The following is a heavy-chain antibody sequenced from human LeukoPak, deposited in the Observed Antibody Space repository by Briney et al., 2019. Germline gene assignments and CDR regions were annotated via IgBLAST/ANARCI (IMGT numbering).Heavy chain of an antibody. J-gene: IGHJ4*02. D-gene: IGHD1-26*01. CDR3: ARSPTVGATGGY. CDR2: IIPIFGTA. Sequence: GASVSVSCKASGGTFSSYAISWVRQAPGQGLEWMGGIIPIFGTANYAQKFQGRVTITADESTSTAYMELSSLRSEDTAVYYCARSPTVGATGGYWGQGTLVTVSS. CDR1: GGTFSSYA. V-gene: IGHV1-69*13.